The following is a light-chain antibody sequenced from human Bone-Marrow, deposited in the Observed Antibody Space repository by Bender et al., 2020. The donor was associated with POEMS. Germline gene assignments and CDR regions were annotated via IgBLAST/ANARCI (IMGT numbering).Light chain of an antibody. Sequence: QSALTQPASVSASPGQSITISCTGTNSDVGGYNYVSWYQQHPGKAPKLIIYDVNNRPSGVSTRFSGSKSGNTASLTISGLQAEDEADYYCCLYAGSSTLVFGGGTKLTVL. V-gene: IGLV2-14*01. CDR3: CLYAGSSTLV. J-gene: IGLJ2*01. CDR1: NSDVGGYNY. CDR2: DVN.